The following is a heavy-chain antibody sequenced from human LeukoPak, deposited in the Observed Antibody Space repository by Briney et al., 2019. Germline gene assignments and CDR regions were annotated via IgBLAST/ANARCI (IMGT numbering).Heavy chain of an antibody. V-gene: IGHV4-4*07. Sequence: SETLSLTCTVSGGSISSYYWSWIRQPAGKGLEWIGRIYTSGSTNYNPSLKSRVTISVDTSKNQFSLKLSSVTAADTAVYYCARGGSYHSYYYYMDVWGKGTTVTISS. D-gene: IGHD1-26*01. CDR2: IYTSGST. CDR3: ARGGSYHSYYYYMDV. CDR1: GGSISSYY. J-gene: IGHJ6*03.